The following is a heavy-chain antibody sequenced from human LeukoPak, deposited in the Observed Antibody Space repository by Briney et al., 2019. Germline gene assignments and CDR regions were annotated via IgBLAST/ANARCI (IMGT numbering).Heavy chain of an antibody. CDR3: ARFGYVAAVDL. D-gene: IGHD2-15*01. CDR2: INPAGTET. V-gene: IGHV3-7*01. J-gene: IGHJ4*02. CDR1: GFSFSAYW. Sequence: GGSLRLCCAASGFSFSAYWMTWVRQAPGTGLAWVANINPAGTETYYVDPVKGRFTISRDNAKNLLYLQMNSLRAEDTAVYYCARFGYVAAVDLWGQGTLVTVSS.